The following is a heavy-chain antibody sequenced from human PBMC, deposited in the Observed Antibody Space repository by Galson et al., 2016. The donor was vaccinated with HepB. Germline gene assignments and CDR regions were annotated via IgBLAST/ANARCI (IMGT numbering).Heavy chain of an antibody. Sequence: SVKVSCKVSGVSFDTAAFSWVRQAPGQGLEWMGGVIPVYDITKYVQNFQGRLTIIADAPTSTVYMELNSLTFDDMAIYYCARGSLGVSWRSFDSWGQGTLVTVSS. V-gene: IGHV1-69*13. D-gene: IGHD3-10*01. CDR3: ARGSLGVSWRSFDS. CDR1: GVSFDTAA. J-gene: IGHJ4*02. CDR2: VIPVYDIT.